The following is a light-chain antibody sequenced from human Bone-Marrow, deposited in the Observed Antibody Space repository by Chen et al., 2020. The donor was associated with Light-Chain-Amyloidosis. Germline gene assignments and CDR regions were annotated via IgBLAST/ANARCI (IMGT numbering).Light chain of an antibody. CDR2: DDS. CDR3: QVWDRSSDRPV. Sequence: SCVLTRPSSVSVAPGQTATIACGGNNIGSTSVHWYQQTPGQAPLLVGYDDSDRPSGIPERLSGSNSGNTATLTISRVEAGDEADYYCQVWDRSSDRPVFGGGTKLTVL. V-gene: IGLV3-21*02. CDR1: NIGSTS. J-gene: IGLJ3*02.